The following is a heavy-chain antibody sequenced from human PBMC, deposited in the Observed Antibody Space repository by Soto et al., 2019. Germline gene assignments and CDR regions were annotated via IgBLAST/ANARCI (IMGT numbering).Heavy chain of an antibody. CDR2: IYYSGST. CDR3: AGQGFRYYYYMDV. J-gene: IGHJ6*03. CDR1: GGSISSSSYY. V-gene: IGHV4-39*01. Sequence: SETLSLTCTVSGGSISSSSYYWGWIRQPPGKGLEWIGSIYYSGSTYYNPSLKSRVTISVDTSKNQFSLKLSSVTAADTAVYYCAGQGFRYYYYMDVWGKGTTVTVSS.